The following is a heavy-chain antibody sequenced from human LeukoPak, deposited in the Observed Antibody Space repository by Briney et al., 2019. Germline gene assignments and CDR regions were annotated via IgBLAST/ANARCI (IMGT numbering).Heavy chain of an antibody. CDR1: GGSISSSNW. D-gene: IGHD4-23*01. CDR3: ARDGGNSGAFDI. Sequence: SETLSLACAVSGGSISSSNWWSWVRQPPGKGLEWIGEIYHSGSTNYNPSLKSRVTISVDKSKNQFSLKLSSVTAADTAVYYCARDGGNSGAFDIWGQGTMVTVSS. J-gene: IGHJ3*02. CDR2: IYHSGST. V-gene: IGHV4-4*02.